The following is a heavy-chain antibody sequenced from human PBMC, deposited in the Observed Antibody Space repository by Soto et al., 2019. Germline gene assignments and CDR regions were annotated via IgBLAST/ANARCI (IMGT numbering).Heavy chain of an antibody. CDR3: ARHLGYCSSTSCYPLDP. CDR1: GYSFTSYW. V-gene: IGHV5-51*01. D-gene: IGHD2-2*01. CDR2: IYPGDSDT. Sequence: PGESLKISCKGSGYSFTSYWIGWVRQMPGKGLEWMGIIYPGDSDTRYSPSFQGQVTISADKSISTAYLQWSSLKASDTAMYYCARHLGYCSSTSCYPLDPWGQGTLVTVYS. J-gene: IGHJ5*02.